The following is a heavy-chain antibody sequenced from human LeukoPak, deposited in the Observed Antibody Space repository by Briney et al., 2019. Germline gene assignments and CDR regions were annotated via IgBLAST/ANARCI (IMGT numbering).Heavy chain of an antibody. J-gene: IGHJ6*03. CDR3: ARDPRLHRPTYYYYYMDV. CDR2: ISSSGSTI. CDR1: GFTFSDYY. V-gene: IGHV3-11*01. Sequence: PGGSLRLSCAASGFTFSDYYMSWIRQAPGKGLEWVSYISSSGSTIYYADSVKGRFTISRDNAKNSLYLQMNSLRAEDTAVYYCARDPRLHRPTYYYYYMDVWGKGTTVTVSS. D-gene: IGHD4-11*01.